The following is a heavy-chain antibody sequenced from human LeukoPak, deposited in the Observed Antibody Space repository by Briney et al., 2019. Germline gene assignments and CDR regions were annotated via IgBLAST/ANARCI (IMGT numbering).Heavy chain of an antibody. CDR3: ATALDPGYYYGMDV. J-gene: IGHJ6*02. CDR1: GYTLTELS. V-gene: IGHV1-24*01. Sequence: GASVNVSCTVSGYTLTELSMHWVRQAPGKGLEWMGGFDPEDGETIYAQKFQGRVTMTEDTSTDTAYMELSSLRSEDTAVYYCATALDPGYYYGMDVWGQGTTVTVSS. D-gene: IGHD1-1*01. CDR2: FDPEDGET.